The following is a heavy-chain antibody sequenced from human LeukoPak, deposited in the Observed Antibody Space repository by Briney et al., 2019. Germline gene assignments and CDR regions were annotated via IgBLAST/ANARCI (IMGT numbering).Heavy chain of an antibody. CDR2: IYSGGKT. V-gene: IGHV3-53*03. CDR1: GFTVSSNY. Sequence: PGGSLRLSCAASGFTVSSNYMSWVRQAPGKGLEWVSVIYSGGKTYYADSVKGRFTISRDNSKNTLYLQMNSLRAEDTAVYYCAGGIVVVPAATPHYYYYYMDVWGKGTTVTVSS. D-gene: IGHD2-2*01. CDR3: AGGIVVVPAATPHYYYYYMDV. J-gene: IGHJ6*03.